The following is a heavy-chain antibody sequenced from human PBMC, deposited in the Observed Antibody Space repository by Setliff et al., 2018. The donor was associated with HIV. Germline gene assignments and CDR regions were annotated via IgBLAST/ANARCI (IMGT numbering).Heavy chain of an antibody. J-gene: IGHJ4*02. CDR2: IDKDGTTT. V-gene: IGHV3-74*01. D-gene: IGHD3-22*01. CDR3: ASSLEFYYDTNGFYGFDY. Sequence: GESLRLSCVVSGFTFSSYSMNWVRQTPGKGPVWVSRIDKDGTTTSYADSVKGRFIISRDNAKNTLYLQMKSLRAEDTAVYYCASSLEFYYDTNGFYGFDYWGQGTRVTVSS. CDR1: GFTFSSYS.